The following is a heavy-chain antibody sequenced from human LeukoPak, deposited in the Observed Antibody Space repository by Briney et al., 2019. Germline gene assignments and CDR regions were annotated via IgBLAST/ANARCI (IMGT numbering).Heavy chain of an antibody. Sequence: SQTLSLTSTVSGGSISCYYWSWIRQPPGKGLEWIGFIYYSGSTNYNPSLKSRVTISVDTSKNQFSLKLSSVTAADTAVYYCARDGDYTGMDVWGQGTTVTVSS. CDR2: IYYSGST. CDR1: GGSISCYY. J-gene: IGHJ6*02. CDR3: ARDGDYTGMDV. V-gene: IGHV4-59*01. D-gene: IGHD3-16*01.